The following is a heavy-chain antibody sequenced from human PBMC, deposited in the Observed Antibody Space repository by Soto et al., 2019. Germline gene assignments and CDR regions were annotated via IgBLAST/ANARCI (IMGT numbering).Heavy chain of an antibody. Sequence: SEILSLTCIVSGGYIRNHYCRCIRQHPGKGLEWIGYVYYRGNTYYNSSLKSRVIISMDMSKNQFSLKLSSTTAADTAVHYGARAGRPLHYFDNWGQGAQVPVSS. CDR1: GGYIRNHY. D-gene: IGHD6-25*01. J-gene: IGHJ4*02. CDR2: VYYRGNT. V-gene: IGHV4-59*11. CDR3: ARAGRPLHYFDN.